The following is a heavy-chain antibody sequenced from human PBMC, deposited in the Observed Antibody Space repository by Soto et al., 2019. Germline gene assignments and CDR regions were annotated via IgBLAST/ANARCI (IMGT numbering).Heavy chain of an antibody. CDR2: IWYDGSNK. Sequence: GGSLRLSCAASGFTFSSYGMHWVRQAPGKGLEWVAVIWYDGSNKYYADSVKGRFTISRDNSKKTLYLQMNSLRAEDTAVYYCARGYSSGWYYFDYWGQGTLVTVSS. J-gene: IGHJ4*02. D-gene: IGHD6-19*01. V-gene: IGHV3-33*01. CDR1: GFTFSSYG. CDR3: ARGYSSGWYYFDY.